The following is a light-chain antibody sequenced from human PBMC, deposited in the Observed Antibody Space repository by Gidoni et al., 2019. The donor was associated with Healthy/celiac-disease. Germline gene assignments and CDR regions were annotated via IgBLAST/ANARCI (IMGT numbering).Light chain of an antibody. CDR2: LGS. V-gene: IGKV2-28*01. CDR1: QSLLHSNGYNY. J-gene: IGKJ1*01. Sequence: IVTTQSLLSLPVTPADLPPISCRSSQSLLHSNGYNYLDWYLQKPGQSPPLLIYLGSNRAAGVPDKFSGSGSGTDFTLKISRVEAEDVGVFYCMQALQTPPWTFGQGTKVEIK. CDR3: MQALQTPPWT.